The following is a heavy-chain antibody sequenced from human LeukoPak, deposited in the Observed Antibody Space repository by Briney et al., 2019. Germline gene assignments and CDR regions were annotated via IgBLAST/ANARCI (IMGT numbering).Heavy chain of an antibody. CDR2: ISSSSSYI. D-gene: IGHD3-10*01. CDR1: GFTFSGST. Sequence: GSLRLSCAASGFTFSGSTMNWVRLAPGKGLEWVSFISSSSSYIYYADSVKGRFTISRDNAKNSLYLQMNSLRAEDTAVYYCARVLGSGTQREDYWGQGTLVTVSS. V-gene: IGHV3-21*01. CDR3: ARVLGSGTQREDY. J-gene: IGHJ4*02.